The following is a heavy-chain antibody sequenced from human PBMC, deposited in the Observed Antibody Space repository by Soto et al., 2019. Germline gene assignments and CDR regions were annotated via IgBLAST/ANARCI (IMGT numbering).Heavy chain of an antibody. V-gene: IGHV3-30*18. Sequence: QVQLVESGGGVVQPGRSLRLSCAASGFTFSSYGMPWVRQAPGKGLEWVAVISYDGSNKYYADSVKGRFTISRDNSKNTLYLQMNRLRAEDTDMYYCAKNHPGGSSPDYYGMDSWGQGTTVTVSS. D-gene: IGHD6-6*01. J-gene: IGHJ6*02. CDR3: AKNHPGGSSPDYYGMDS. CDR1: GFTFSSYG. CDR2: ISYDGSNK.